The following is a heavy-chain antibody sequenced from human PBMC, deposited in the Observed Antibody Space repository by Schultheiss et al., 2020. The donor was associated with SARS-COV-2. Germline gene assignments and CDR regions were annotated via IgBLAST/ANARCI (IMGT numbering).Heavy chain of an antibody. D-gene: IGHD6-6*01. CDR2: IYYSGST. CDR1: GGSISSGGYY. V-gene: IGHV4-31*03. Sequence: SQTLSLTCTVSGGSISSGGYYWSWIRQHPGKGLEWIGYIYYSGSTNYNPSLKSRVTMSVDKSKNQFSLQLNSVTPEDTAVYYCAREDFGSSSARGYYYGMDVWGQGTTVTVSS. CDR3: AREDFGSSSARGYYYGMDV. J-gene: IGHJ6*02.